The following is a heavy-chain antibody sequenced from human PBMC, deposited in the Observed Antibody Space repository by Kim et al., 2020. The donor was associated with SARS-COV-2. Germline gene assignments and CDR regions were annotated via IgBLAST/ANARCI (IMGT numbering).Heavy chain of an antibody. J-gene: IGHJ4*02. D-gene: IGHD2-2*01. CDR2: SYR. CDR3: ARGTVPLDY. Sequence: SYRYYADSVKGRFTISRDNAKNSLYLQMNSLRAEDTAVYYCARGTVPLDYWGQGTLVTVSS. V-gene: IGHV3-21*01.